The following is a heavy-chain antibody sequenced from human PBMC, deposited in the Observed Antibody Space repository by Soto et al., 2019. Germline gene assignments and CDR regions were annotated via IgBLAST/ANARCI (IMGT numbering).Heavy chain of an antibody. V-gene: IGHV4-28*01. D-gene: IGHD1-26*01. CDR2: IHHTGYT. Sequence: SETLSLTCGVSGSSISNDNWWVCIRQPPGKGLEWIGYIHHTGYTYSNPALKSRLTMSVDTSKNQFSLRLSSVTAVDTAVYYCATKDNGKYFFDSWGQGALVNVSS. CDR1: GSSISNDNW. J-gene: IGHJ4*02. CDR3: ATKDNGKYFFDS.